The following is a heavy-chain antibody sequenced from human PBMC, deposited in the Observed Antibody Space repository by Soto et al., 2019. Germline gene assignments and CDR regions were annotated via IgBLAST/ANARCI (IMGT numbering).Heavy chain of an antibody. D-gene: IGHD6-25*01. CDR3: ATTTSTAGDY. Sequence: APMKVSCQASGYTFTCYAMHLVRQAPGQRLEWMGWINAGNGNTKYSQKFQGRVTITRDTSASTAYMELSSLRSEDTAVYYCATTTSTAGDYWGQGTLVTVSS. CDR2: INAGNGNT. V-gene: IGHV1-3*01. J-gene: IGHJ4*02. CDR1: GYTFTCYA.